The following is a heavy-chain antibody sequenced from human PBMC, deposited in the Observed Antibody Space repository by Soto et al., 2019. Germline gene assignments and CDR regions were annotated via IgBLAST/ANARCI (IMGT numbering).Heavy chain of an antibody. Sequence: GGSLRLSCVASGFTFTNYWMTWVRQAPGKGLEWVANINQDGSERTHVDSVKGRFTVSRDNAKNSLYLEMNRLRAEDTAVYDCARGDIVVVVAAGGMDVWGQGTTVTVSS. CDR3: ARGDIVVVVAAGGMDV. CDR2: INQDGSER. D-gene: IGHD2-15*01. CDR1: GFTFTNYW. J-gene: IGHJ6*02. V-gene: IGHV3-7*01.